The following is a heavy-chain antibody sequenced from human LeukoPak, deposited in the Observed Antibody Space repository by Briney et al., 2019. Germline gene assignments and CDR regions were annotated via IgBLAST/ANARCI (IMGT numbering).Heavy chain of an antibody. V-gene: IGHV4-4*09. D-gene: IGHD2-21*02. CDR2: IYSSGST. CDR3: ARRMGGDHVNWCDI. CDR1: GGTITYYF. Sequence: NPSETLRLTCTVSGGTITYYFWNWMRQPPGKGLEWIGNIYSSGSTNYNPSLKARVTILVDRSKNQFYLKLSSVTAADTAVYYCARRMGGDHVNWCDIWGKGILATVSS. J-gene: IGHJ5*02.